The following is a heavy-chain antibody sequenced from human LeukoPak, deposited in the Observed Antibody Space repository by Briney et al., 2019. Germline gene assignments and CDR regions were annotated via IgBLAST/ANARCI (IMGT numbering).Heavy chain of an antibody. CDR3: ARDRDGKDY. D-gene: IGHD1-1*01. CDR1: GFTFSDSW. J-gene: IGHJ4*02. V-gene: IGHV3-7*03. Sequence: GRSLRLSCAASGFTFSDSWMSWVRQAPGKGLEWVASIQQNGIEKYYVDSVKGRFTISRDNAKNSLDLQMNSLTAEDTAVYYCARDRDGKDYWGQGTLVTVSS. CDR2: IQQNGIEK.